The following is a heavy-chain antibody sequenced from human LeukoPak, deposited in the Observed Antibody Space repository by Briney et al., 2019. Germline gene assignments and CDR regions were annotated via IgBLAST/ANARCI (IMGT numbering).Heavy chain of an antibody. D-gene: IGHD2-15*01. CDR1: GGSISRGDYY. CDR3: ARGYCSGGTGYDVFDI. Sequence: SQTLSLTCTVSGGSISRGDYYWGWIRQPPGKGLEWIGHIYYSGSTYYNPSLRSRVIVSIDTSESQFSLKLSSVTAADTAVYYCARGYCSGGTGYDVFDIWGGGTMVTVSP. V-gene: IGHV4-30-4*01. CDR2: IYYSGST. J-gene: IGHJ3*02.